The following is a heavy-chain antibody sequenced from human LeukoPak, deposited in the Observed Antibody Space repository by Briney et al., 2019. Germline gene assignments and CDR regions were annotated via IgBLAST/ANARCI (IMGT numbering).Heavy chain of an antibody. V-gene: IGHV4-59*08. Sequence: SETLSLTCTVSGGSISSYYWSWIRQPPGKGLEWIGYIYYSGSTNYNPSLKSRVTISFDTSKNQLSLRLSSVTAADTAVYYCARHGGVVRGEGRDAFDIWGQGTMVTVSS. CDR3: ARHGGVVRGEGRDAFDI. CDR1: GGSISSYY. J-gene: IGHJ3*02. CDR2: IYYSGST. D-gene: IGHD3-10*01.